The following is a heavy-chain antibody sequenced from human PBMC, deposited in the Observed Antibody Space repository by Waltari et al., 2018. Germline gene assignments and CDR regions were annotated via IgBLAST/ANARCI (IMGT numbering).Heavy chain of an antibody. CDR1: GFPFREYG. Sequence: QVELVESGGDVVQTGRSLRLSCATSGFPFREYGMQGLRQVPGKGLEWVAHIWHDGSKKYYADSVKGRFTISRDNSKNTVYLQISNLRPEDTAMYFCSKPLQFSNVFEVWGQGTRVIVSS. J-gene: IGHJ6*02. CDR2: IWHDGSKK. CDR3: SKPLQFSNVFEV. V-gene: IGHV3-33*08. D-gene: IGHD3-16*01.